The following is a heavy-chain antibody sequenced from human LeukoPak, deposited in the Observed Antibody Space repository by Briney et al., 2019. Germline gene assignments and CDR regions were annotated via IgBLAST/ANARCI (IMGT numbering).Heavy chain of an antibody. D-gene: IGHD1-26*01. V-gene: IGHV3-23*01. CDR3: ARVVGYYYYMDV. J-gene: IGHJ6*03. CDR2: ISRSGGST. CDR1: AFTFSSYA. Sequence: GGSLRLSCAASAFTFSSYAMSWVRQAPGKGLEWVSAISRSGGSTYYADSVKGRFTISRDNSKNTLYLQMNSLRAEDTAVYYCARVVGYYYYMDVWGKGTTVTVSS.